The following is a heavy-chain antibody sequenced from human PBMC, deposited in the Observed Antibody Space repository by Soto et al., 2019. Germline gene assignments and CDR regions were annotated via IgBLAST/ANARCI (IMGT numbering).Heavy chain of an antibody. CDR2: INAGNGNT. CDR1: GYTFTSYA. J-gene: IGHJ4*02. D-gene: IGHD3-9*01. CDR3: ARGTMYYDILTGLLDY. V-gene: IGHV1-3*01. Sequence: GASVKVSCKASGYTFTSYAMHWVRQAPGQRLEWMGWINAGNGNTKYSQKFQGRVTITRDTSASTAYMELSSLRSEDTAVYYCARGTMYYDILTGLLDYWGQGTLVTVSS.